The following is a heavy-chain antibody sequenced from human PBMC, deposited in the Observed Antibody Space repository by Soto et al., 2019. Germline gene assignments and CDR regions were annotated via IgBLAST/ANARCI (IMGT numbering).Heavy chain of an antibody. CDR1: GGTFSSYA. CDR3: ASGGYYDSRPFDY. D-gene: IGHD3-22*01. V-gene: IGHV1-69*13. CDR2: IIPIFGTA. J-gene: IGHJ4*02. Sequence: SVKVSCKASGGTFSSYAISWVRQAPGQGLEWMGGIIPIFGTANYAQKFQGRVTITADESTSTAYMELSSLRSEDTTVYYCASGGYYDSRPFDYWGQGTQVTVSS.